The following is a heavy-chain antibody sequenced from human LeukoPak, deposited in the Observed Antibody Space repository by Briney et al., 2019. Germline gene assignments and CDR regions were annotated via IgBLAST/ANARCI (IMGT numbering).Heavy chain of an antibody. CDR3: ATTGIAAAGTSDGFDY. Sequence: GASVKVSCKASGGTFSSYAISWVRQAPGQGLEWMGRIIPIFGTANYAQKFQGRVTITTDESTSTAYMELSSLRSEDTAVCYCATTGIAAAGTSDGFDYWGQGTLVTVSS. J-gene: IGHJ4*02. CDR1: GGTFSSYA. V-gene: IGHV1-69*05. CDR2: IIPIFGTA. D-gene: IGHD6-13*01.